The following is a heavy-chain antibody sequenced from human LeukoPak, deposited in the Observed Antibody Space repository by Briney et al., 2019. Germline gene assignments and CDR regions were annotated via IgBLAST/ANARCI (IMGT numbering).Heavy chain of an antibody. J-gene: IGHJ5*02. V-gene: IGHV4-34*01. CDR2: INHSGST. CDR1: GGSFSGYY. CDR3: ARPMVRGQYWFDP. D-gene: IGHD3-10*01. Sequence: PSETLSLTCAVYGGSFSGYYWSWIRQPPGKGLEWIGEINHSGSTNYNPSLKSRVTISVDTSKNQFSLKLSSVTAADTAVYYCARPMVRGQYWFDPWGQGTLVTVSS.